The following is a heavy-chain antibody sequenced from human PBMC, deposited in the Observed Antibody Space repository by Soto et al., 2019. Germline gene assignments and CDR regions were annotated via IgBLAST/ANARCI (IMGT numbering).Heavy chain of an antibody. D-gene: IGHD1-26*01. CDR1: GFTFSRYS. V-gene: IGHV3-48*01. CDR2: ISSSSTTI. J-gene: IGHJ4*02. CDR3: AGVGSYGGQY. Sequence: EVQLVESGGGLVQPGGSLRLSCAASGFTFSRYSMNWVRQAPGKGLEWVSYISSSSTTIYYADSVKGRFTISRDNAKNSLYLQKNSLRAEDTAVYYWAGVGSYGGQYWGKGTLVTVSS.